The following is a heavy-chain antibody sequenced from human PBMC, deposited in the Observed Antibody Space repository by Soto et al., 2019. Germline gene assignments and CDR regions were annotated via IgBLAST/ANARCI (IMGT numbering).Heavy chain of an antibody. Sequence: PGGYLRLSCSASGFTFSSYAMRWVRQAPGKGLEWVSAIVGSGGSTYYADSVKGRFTISRDNSKNTLYLQMDSLRAEDTAVYYCAKGDCSGGSCYGSDYCGQGTLVTV. J-gene: IGHJ4*02. V-gene: IGHV3-23*01. CDR1: GFTFSSYA. CDR2: IVGSGGST. D-gene: IGHD2-15*01. CDR3: AKGDCSGGSCYGSDY.